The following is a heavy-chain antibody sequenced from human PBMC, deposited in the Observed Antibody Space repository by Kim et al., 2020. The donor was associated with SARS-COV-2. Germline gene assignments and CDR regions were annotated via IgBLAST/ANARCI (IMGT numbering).Heavy chain of an antibody. CDR3: ARDEANYYDFWSGYWVY. V-gene: IGHV3-33*01. CDR2: IWYDGSNK. Sequence: GGSLRLSCAASGFTFSSYGMHWVRQAPGKGLEWVAVIWYDGSNKYYADSVKGRFTISRDNSKNTLYLQMNSLRAEDTAVYYCARDEANYYDFWSGYWVYWGQGTLVTVSS. J-gene: IGHJ4*02. CDR1: GFTFSSYG. D-gene: IGHD3-3*01.